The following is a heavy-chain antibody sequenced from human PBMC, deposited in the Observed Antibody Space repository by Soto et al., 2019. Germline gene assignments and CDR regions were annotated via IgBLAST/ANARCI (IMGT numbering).Heavy chain of an antibody. Sequence: QVQLQESGPGLVKPSGTLSLTCAVSSGSISSSNWWSWVRQPPGKGLEWIGVIYHSGSTNYNPSLKSRVTTAADKTKNQVSLKLSTVTAADTAVYYCARVRWYCSSTSCELHYYDYYMDVWGKGTTVTVS. CDR1: SGSISSSNW. V-gene: IGHV4-4*02. CDR2: IYHSGST. J-gene: IGHJ6*03. D-gene: IGHD2-2*01. CDR3: ARVRWYCSSTSCELHYYDYYMDV.